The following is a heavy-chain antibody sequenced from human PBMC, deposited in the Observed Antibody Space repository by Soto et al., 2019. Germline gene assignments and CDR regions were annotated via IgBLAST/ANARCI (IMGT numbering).Heavy chain of an antibody. D-gene: IGHD6-19*01. J-gene: IGHJ4*02. V-gene: IGHV4-59*08. Sequence: SETLSLTCTVSGGSISNYYWSWIRQPPGKGLEWIGYIYYSGSTNYNPSLKSRVTISVDTSKNQFSLKLTSVTAADTAVYYCARQTTSGWYQIVYWGQGTLVTVSS. CDR1: GGSISNYY. CDR3: ARQTTSGWYQIVY. CDR2: IYYSGST.